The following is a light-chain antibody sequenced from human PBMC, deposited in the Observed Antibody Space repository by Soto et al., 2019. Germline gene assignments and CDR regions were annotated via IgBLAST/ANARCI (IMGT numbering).Light chain of an antibody. CDR2: SNN. Sequence: VLTQPPSASGTPGQRVTISCSGSSSNIGSNYVYWYQQLPGTAPKLLIYSNNQRPSGVPDRFSGSKSGTSASLAISGLRSEDEADYYCAAWDDSLSGVVFGGGTQLTVL. V-gene: IGLV1-47*02. CDR1: SSNIGSNY. CDR3: AAWDDSLSGVV. J-gene: IGLJ2*01.